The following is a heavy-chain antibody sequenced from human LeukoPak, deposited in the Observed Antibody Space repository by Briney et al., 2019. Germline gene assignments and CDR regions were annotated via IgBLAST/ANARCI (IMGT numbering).Heavy chain of an antibody. CDR2: ISGRGGST. D-gene: IGHD3-3*01. CDR1: GFTFSSYA. CDR3: AKDHTYYDFWSGYHTH. Sequence: PGGSLRLSCAASGFTFSSYAMRWVRQAPGKGLGWVSAISGRGGSTYYADSVKGRFTISRDNSKNTLYLQMNSLRAEDTAVYYCAKDHTYYDFWSGYHTHWGPGTLVTAFS. V-gene: IGHV3-23*01. J-gene: IGHJ4*02.